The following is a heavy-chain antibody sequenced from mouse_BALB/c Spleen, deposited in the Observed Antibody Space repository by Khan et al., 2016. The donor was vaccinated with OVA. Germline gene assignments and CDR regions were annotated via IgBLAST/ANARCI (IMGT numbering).Heavy chain of an antibody. CDR1: GFSITSNYA. Sequence: EVKLLESGPGLVKPSQSLSLTCTVTGFSITSNYAWNWIRQFPGNKLEWMGYIGYSDSTSYNPSLTSRISITRDTSQNQFFLQLNSVTTEDTATYYCARGNYYGYYFDYWGQGTTLTVSS. V-gene: IGHV3-2*02. CDR3: ARGNYYGYYFDY. D-gene: IGHD1-1*01. J-gene: IGHJ2*01. CDR2: IGYSDST.